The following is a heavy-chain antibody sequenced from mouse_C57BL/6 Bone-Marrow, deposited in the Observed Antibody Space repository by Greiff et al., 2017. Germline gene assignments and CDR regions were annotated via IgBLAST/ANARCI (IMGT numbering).Heavy chain of an antibody. V-gene: IGHV5-12*01. CDR2: ISNGGGST. J-gene: IGHJ1*03. D-gene: IGHD1-1*01. CDR3: ARHRPHYYGSSYWYFDV. CDR1: GFTFSDYY. Sequence: EVKLQESGGGLVQPGGSLKLSCAASGFTFSDYYMYWVRQTPEKRLEWVAYISNGGGSTYYPDTVKGRFTISRDNAKNTLYLQMSRLKSEDTAMYYCARHRPHYYGSSYWYFDVWGTGTTVTVSS.